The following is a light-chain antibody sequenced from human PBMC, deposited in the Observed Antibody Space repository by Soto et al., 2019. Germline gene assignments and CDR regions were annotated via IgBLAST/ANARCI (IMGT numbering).Light chain of an antibody. CDR2: DAS. Sequence: DIQMTQSPSSLSASVGDRVTITCQASQDISNYLNWYQQKPGKAPKLLIYDASNLETGVPSRFSGSGSGTDFTLTISRLEPEDFAVYYCQQYGSSPWTFGQGTKVDIK. V-gene: IGKV1-33*01. J-gene: IGKJ1*01. CDR3: QQYGSSPWT. CDR1: QDISNY.